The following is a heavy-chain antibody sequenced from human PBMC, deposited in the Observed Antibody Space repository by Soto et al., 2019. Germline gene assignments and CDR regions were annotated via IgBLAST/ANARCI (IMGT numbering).Heavy chain of an antibody. V-gene: IGHV4-59*01. J-gene: IGHJ6*02. D-gene: IGHD2-2*01. CDR3: ARVPAAMSYYYYYYGMDV. Sequence: QVQLQESGPGLVEPSETLSLTCTVSGGSISSYYWSWIRQPPGKGLEWIGYIYYSGSTNYNPSLNSLGTRSVYTTKNEFSLMLSSVTAADTAGYYCARVPAAMSYYYYYYGMDVWGQGTTVTVSS. CDR1: GGSISSYY. CDR2: IYYSGST.